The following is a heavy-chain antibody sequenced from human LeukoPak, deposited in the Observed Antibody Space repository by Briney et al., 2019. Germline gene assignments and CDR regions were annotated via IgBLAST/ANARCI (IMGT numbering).Heavy chain of an antibody. CDR3: APQKAQYIPYYYYGMDV. J-gene: IGHJ6*02. V-gene: IGHV3-30*03. Sequence: PGGSLRLSCAASGFTFSSYGMHWVRQAPGKGLEWVAVISYDGSNKYYADSVKGRFTISRDNSKNTLSLQMNSLRADDTAVYYCAPQKAQYIPYYYYGMDVWGQGTTVTVSS. CDR1: GFTFSSYG. CDR2: ISYDGSNK. D-gene: IGHD2-2*02.